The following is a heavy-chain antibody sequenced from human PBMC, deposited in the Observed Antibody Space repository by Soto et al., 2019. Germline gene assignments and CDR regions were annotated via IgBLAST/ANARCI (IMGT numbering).Heavy chain of an antibody. J-gene: IGHJ4*02. V-gene: IGHV4-31*03. CDR3: ARSGYSDGPNPLFY. Sequence: SETLSLTCTVSGGSISSGGYYWSWIRQHPGKGLEWIGYIYYSGSTYYNPSLKSRVTISVDTSKNQFSLKLSSVTAADTAVYYCARSGYSDGPNPLFYWGQGTQVTVSS. CDR1: GGSISSGGYY. CDR2: IYYSGST. D-gene: IGHD5-18*01.